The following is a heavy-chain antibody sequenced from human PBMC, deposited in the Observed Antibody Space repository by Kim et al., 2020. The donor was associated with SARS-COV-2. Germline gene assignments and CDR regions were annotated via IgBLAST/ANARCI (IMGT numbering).Heavy chain of an antibody. Sequence: SETLSLTCTVSGGSISSYYWSWIRQPPGKGLEWIGYIDYSGSTNYNPSLKSRVTISVDTSKNQFSLQLSSVTAADTAVYYCARDPPYGMDVWGQGTTVTVSS. J-gene: IGHJ6*02. CDR2: IDYSGST. V-gene: IGHV4-59*01. CDR1: GGSISSYY. CDR3: ARDPPYGMDV.